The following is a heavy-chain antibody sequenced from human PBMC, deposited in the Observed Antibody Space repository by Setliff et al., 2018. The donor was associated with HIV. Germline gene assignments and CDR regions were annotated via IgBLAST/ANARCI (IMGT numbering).Heavy chain of an antibody. V-gene: IGHV4-39*02. Sequence: PSETLSLTCTVSGGSVSSSSYFWGWIRQPPGTGLEWIGNIYYRGTTFYNPSLKSRVSISVDTSTDHFSLKLSSVTAADTAVYYCARREGAGKFDYWGQGTLVTVSS. CDR1: GGSVSSSSYF. CDR3: ARREGAGKFDY. J-gene: IGHJ4*02. CDR2: IYYRGTT.